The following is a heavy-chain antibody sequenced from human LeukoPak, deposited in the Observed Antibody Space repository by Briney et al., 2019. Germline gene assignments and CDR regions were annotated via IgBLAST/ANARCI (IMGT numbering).Heavy chain of an antibody. CDR3: ASKPRDGYNSDFDY. CDR1: GYTFTSYG. CDR2: ISAYNGNT. V-gene: IGHV1-18*01. D-gene: IGHD5-24*01. Sequence: ASVKVSCKASGYTFTSYGISWVRQAPGQGLEWMGWISAYNGNTNYAQKLQGRVTMTTDTSTSTAYMELRSLRSDDTAVYYCASKPRDGYNSDFDYWGQGTLVTVSS. J-gene: IGHJ4*02.